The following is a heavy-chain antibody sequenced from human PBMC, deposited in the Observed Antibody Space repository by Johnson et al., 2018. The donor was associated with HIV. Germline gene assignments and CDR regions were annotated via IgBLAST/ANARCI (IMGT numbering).Heavy chain of an antibody. CDR3: ARGNITMIVGTSYAFDI. V-gene: IGHV3-20*04. CDR2: INWNGGST. D-gene: IGHD3-22*01. J-gene: IGHJ3*02. Sequence: VQLVESGGGVVRPGGSLRLSCAASGFTFDDYGMSWVRQAPGKGLEWVSGINWNGGSTGYADSVKGRFTISRDNSKNTLYLQIGSLRAEDMAVYYCARGNITMIVGTSYAFDIWGQGTMVTVSS. CDR1: GFTFDDYG.